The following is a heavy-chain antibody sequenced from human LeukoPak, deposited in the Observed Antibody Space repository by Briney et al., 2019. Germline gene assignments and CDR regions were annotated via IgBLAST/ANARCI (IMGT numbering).Heavy chain of an antibody. CDR3: TKGGELMNY. J-gene: IGHJ4*02. Sequence: SQTLSLTCAVSGGSISSGGYSWSWIRQPPGKGLEWIGYIYHSGSTYYNPSLKSRVTISVDRSKNQFSLKLSSVTAADTAVYYCTKGGELMNYWGQGTLVTVSS. D-gene: IGHD1-26*01. CDR2: IYHSGST. CDR1: GGSISSGGYS. V-gene: IGHV4-30-2*01.